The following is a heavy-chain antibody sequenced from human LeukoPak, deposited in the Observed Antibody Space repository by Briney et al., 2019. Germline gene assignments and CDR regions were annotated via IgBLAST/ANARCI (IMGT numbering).Heavy chain of an antibody. CDR2: IYYTGDT. CDR1: GGSISSSSYY. D-gene: IGHD4-17*01. Sequence: SETLSLTCTVSGGSISSSSYYWGWIRQPPGKGLEWIGSIYYTGDTFYNPSLKSRVSLSVDTSKNQISLELISVTAADTATYYCAREDYGVDVDHWGQGILVTVSS. CDR3: AREDYGVDVDH. V-gene: IGHV4-39*07. J-gene: IGHJ4*02.